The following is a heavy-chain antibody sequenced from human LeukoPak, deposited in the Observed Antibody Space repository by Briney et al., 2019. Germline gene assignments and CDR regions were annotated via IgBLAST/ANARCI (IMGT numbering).Heavy chain of an antibody. CDR1: GYTFTSYD. J-gene: IGHJ6*02. CDR2: MNPNSGNT. Sequence: ASVKVSCKASGYTFTSYDINWVRQATGQGLEWMGWMNPNSGNTGYAQKFQGRVTMTRNTSISTAYMELSSLRSEDTAVYYCARGPPSEADYGMGVWGQGTTVTVSS. CDR3: ARGPPSEADYGMGV. V-gene: IGHV1-8*01.